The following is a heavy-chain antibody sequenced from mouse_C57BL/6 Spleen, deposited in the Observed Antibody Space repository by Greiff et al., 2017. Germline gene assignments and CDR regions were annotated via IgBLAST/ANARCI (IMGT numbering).Heavy chain of an antibody. CDR3: ASGALLRAPRFAY. D-gene: IGHD1-2*01. V-gene: IGHV1-64*01. CDR1: GYTFTSYW. J-gene: IGHJ3*01. CDR2: IHPNSGST. Sequence: QVQLQQPGAELVKPGASVKLSCKASGYTFTSYWMHWVKQRPGQGLEWIGMIHPNSGSTNYNEKFKSKATLTVDKSSSTAYMQLSSLTSEDSAVYYCASGALLRAPRFAYWGQGTLVTVSA.